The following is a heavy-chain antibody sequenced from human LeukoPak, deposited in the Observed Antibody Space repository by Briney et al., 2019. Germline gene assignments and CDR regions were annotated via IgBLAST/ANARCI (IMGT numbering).Heavy chain of an antibody. CDR2: IKQDGSEK. CDR1: GLTFSSYW. J-gene: IGHJ4*02. V-gene: IGHV3-7*01. CDR3: VRGRWLQASYYFDY. Sequence: GGSQRLSCAASGLTFSSYWMSWVRQAPGKGLEWVANIKQDGSEKYYVDSVKGRFTISRDNAKNSLYLQMNSLRAEDTAVCYCVRGRWLQASYYFDYWGQGTLVTVSS. D-gene: IGHD5-24*01.